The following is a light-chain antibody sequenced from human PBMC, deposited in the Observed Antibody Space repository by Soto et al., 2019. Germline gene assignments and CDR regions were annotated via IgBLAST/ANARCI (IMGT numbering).Light chain of an antibody. Sequence: DIQMTQSPSTLSASVGDRVTITCRASQSISSWLAWYQQKPGKAPKVLIHKASSLESGVPSRFSGSGSGTEFTLTISSLQPDDFATYYCQQYNSYLFTFGPGTKVDIK. CDR3: QQYNSYLFT. CDR2: KAS. J-gene: IGKJ3*01. CDR1: QSISSW. V-gene: IGKV1-5*03.